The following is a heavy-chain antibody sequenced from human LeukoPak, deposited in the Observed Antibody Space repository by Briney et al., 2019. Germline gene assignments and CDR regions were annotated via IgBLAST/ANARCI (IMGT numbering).Heavy chain of an antibody. V-gene: IGHV1-2*02. J-gene: IGHJ4*02. CDR3: ARELRAAVAGIDY. D-gene: IGHD6-19*01. CDR2: INPNSGGT. CDR1: GYTFTGYY. Sequence: GASVKVSCKASGYTFTGYYMHWVRQAPGQGLEWMGWINPNSGGTNYAQKFRGRVTMTRDTSISTAYMELSRLRSDDTAVYYCARELRAAVAGIDYWGQGTLVTVSS.